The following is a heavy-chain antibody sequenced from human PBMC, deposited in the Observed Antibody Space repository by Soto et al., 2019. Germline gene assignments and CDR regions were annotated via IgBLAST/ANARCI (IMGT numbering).Heavy chain of an antibody. CDR3: AQDGAKSAILWSVGWFDP. D-gene: IGHD2-21*01. CDR1: GFTFSSYG. CDR2: ISYDGSNK. J-gene: IGHJ5*02. Sequence: QVQLVESGGGVVQPGRSLRLSCAASGFTFSSYGMHWVRQAPGKGLEWVAVISYDGSNKYYADSVKGRFTISRDNSKNTLYLQMNSLRAEDTAVYYCAQDGAKSAILWSVGWFDPWGQGTLVTVSS. V-gene: IGHV3-30*18.